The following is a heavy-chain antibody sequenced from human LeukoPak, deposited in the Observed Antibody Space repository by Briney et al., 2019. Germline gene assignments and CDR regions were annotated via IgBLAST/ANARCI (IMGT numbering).Heavy chain of an antibody. Sequence: PGGSLRLSCAASGFTFSSYWMSCVRQAPGKGLEWVANIKQDGSEKYYVDSVKGRFTISRDNAKNSLYLQMNSLRAEDTAVYYCVGESYYGSGSKTHTPAEYWYFDLWGRGTLVTVSS. D-gene: IGHD3-10*01. CDR3: VGESYYGSGSKTHTPAEYWYFDL. V-gene: IGHV3-7*01. CDR1: GFTFSSYW. J-gene: IGHJ2*01. CDR2: IKQDGSEK.